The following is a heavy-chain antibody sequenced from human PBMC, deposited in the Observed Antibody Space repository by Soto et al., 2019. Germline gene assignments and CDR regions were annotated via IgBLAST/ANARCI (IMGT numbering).Heavy chain of an antibody. D-gene: IGHD3-22*01. CDR1: GGSISSGDYY. Sequence: PSETLSLTCTVSGGSISSGDYYWIWIREPPGKGLEWIGYIYYSGSTYYNPSLKSRVTISVDTSKNQFSLKLSSVTAADTAVYYCARVGEDYDSSGYYFTDYWGQGALVTVSS. V-gene: IGHV4-30-4*01. J-gene: IGHJ4*02. CDR2: IYYSGST. CDR3: ARVGEDYDSSGYYFTDY.